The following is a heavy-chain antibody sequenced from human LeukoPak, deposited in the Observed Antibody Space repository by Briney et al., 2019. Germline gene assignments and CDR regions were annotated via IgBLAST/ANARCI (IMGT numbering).Heavy chain of an antibody. Sequence: GSVKVSCKVSGYTLTELSMHWVRQAPGKGLEWMGGSDPEDGETIYAQKFQGRVTMTEDTSTDTAYMELSSLRSEDTAVYYCATDLKLYCSGGSCYHGDDYWGQGTLVTVSS. CDR1: GYTLTELS. CDR2: SDPEDGET. V-gene: IGHV1-24*01. CDR3: ATDLKLYCSGGSCYHGDDY. D-gene: IGHD2-15*01. J-gene: IGHJ4*02.